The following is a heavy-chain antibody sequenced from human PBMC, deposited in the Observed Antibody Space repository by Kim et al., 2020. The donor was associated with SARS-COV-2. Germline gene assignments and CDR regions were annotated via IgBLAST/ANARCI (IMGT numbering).Heavy chain of an antibody. J-gene: IGHJ4*02. CDR1: GYTFTSYD. Sequence: ASVKVSCKASGYTFTSYDINWVRQATGQGLECMGWMNPNSGNTGYAQKFQGRVTMTRNTSISTAYMELSSLRSEDTAVYYCARSLPYYGDYLHVFDYWGQGTLVTVSS. D-gene: IGHD4-17*01. CDR3: ARSLPYYGDYLHVFDY. V-gene: IGHV1-8*01. CDR2: MNPNSGNT.